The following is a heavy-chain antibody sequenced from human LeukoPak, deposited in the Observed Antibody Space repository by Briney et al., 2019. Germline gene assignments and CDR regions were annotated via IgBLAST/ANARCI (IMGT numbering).Heavy chain of an antibody. CDR2: IYYSGST. J-gene: IGHJ6*02. CDR3: ARLPQGGSSYGPLDV. D-gene: IGHD5-18*01. V-gene: IGHV4-39*01. Sequence: SETLSLTCTVSGGSISSSSYYWGWIRQSPGRGLEWIGNIYYSGSTYHNPSLKSRVTISVDTSKNQFSLKLTSVTAADTAVYYCARLPQGGSSYGPLDVWGQGTTVTVSS. CDR1: GGSISSSSYY.